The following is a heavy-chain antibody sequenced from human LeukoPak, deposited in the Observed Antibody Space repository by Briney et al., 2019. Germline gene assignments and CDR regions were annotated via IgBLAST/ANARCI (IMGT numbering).Heavy chain of an antibody. CDR3: ARGSKWLSRFAFDY. CDR2: INHSGST. J-gene: IGHJ4*02. V-gene: IGHV4-34*01. Sequence: PSETLSLTCAVYGGSFSGYYWSWIRQPPGKGLEWIGEINHSGSTNYNPSLKSRVTIPVDTSKNQFSLKLSSVTAADTAVYYCARGSKWLSRFAFDYWGQGTLVTVSS. D-gene: IGHD6-19*01. CDR1: GGSFSGYY.